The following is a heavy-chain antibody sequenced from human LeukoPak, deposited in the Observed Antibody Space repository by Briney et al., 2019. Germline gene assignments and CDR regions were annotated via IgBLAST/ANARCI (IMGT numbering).Heavy chain of an antibody. CDR1: GGSFSGYY. CDR3: ARGRSGDGYNSRSGYFDY. V-gene: IGHV4-34*01. J-gene: IGHJ4*02. CDR2: INHSGST. Sequence: PSETLSLTCAVYGGSFSGYYWSWIRQPPGKGLEWIGEINHSGSTNYNPSLKSRVTISVDTSKNQFSLKLSSVTAADTAVYYCARGRSGDGYNSRSGYFDYWGQGTLVTVSS. D-gene: IGHD5-24*01.